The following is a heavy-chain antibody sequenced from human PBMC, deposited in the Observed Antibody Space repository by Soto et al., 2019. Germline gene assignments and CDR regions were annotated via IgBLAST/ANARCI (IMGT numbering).Heavy chain of an antibody. Sequence: GGSLRLSCAASGFTFSSYEMNWVRQAPGKGLEWVSYISSSGSTIYYADSVKGRFTISRDDAKNSLYLQMNSLRAEDTAVYYCARGKGQQLVLYYFDYWGQGTLVTVSS. CDR1: GFTFSSYE. CDR2: ISSSGSTI. CDR3: ARGKGQQLVLYYFDY. D-gene: IGHD6-13*01. J-gene: IGHJ4*02. V-gene: IGHV3-48*03.